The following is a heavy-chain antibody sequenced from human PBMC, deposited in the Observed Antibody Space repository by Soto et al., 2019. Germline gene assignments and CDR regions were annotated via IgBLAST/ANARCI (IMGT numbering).Heavy chain of an antibody. CDR2: IIPIFGTA. D-gene: IGHD5-18*01. J-gene: IGHJ3*02. CDR3: ASVDTAMVDAFDI. Sequence: SVKVSCKASGGTFSSYAISWVRQAPGQGLEWMGGIIPIFGTANYAQKFQGRVTITADKSTSTAYMELSSLRSEDTAVYYCASVDTAMVDAFDIWGQGTMVTVS. CDR1: GGTFSSYA. V-gene: IGHV1-69*06.